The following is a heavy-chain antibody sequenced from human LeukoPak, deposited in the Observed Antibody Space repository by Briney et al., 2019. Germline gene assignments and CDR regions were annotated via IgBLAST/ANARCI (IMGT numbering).Heavy chain of an antibody. V-gene: IGHV1-46*01. CDR1: GYTFTSYC. Sequence: ASVKVSCKASGYTFTSYCMHWVRQAPGQGLEWMGIINPSGGSTSYAQKFQGRVTMTRDTSTSTVYMELSSLRSEDTAVYYCARDEAVVGEYFQHWGQGTLVTVSS. CDR3: ARDEAVVGEYFQH. D-gene: IGHD6-19*01. CDR2: INPSGGST. J-gene: IGHJ1*01.